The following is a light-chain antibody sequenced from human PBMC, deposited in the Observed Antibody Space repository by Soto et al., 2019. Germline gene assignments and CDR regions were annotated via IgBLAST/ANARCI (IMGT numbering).Light chain of an antibody. Sequence: QSALTQPASVSGSPGQSITVSCTGTSSDVGGYIFVSWFQQHPGKAPQLMIYDVSYRPSGVSDRFSGSKSGNTASLTISGLRAEDEADYYCSSYTSGTTLVIFGGGTKLTVL. CDR1: SSDVGGYIF. J-gene: IGLJ2*01. CDR3: SSYTSGTTLVI. CDR2: DVS. V-gene: IGLV2-14*01.